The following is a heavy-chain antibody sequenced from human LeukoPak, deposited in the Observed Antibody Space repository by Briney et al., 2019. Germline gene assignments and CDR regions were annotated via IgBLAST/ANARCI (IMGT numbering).Heavy chain of an antibody. CDR3: VKESDAFDI. Sequence: PGTSLSLSCAASGFIFSNYVMHWVRQAPGKGLEWVAVIWYDGSEKYYGDSVKGRFSISRDNSKNTLYLQMNSLRAEDTAVYFCVKESDAFDIWRQGTMVTVSS. J-gene: IGHJ3*02. CDR1: GFIFSNYV. CDR2: IWYDGSEK. V-gene: IGHV3-33*06.